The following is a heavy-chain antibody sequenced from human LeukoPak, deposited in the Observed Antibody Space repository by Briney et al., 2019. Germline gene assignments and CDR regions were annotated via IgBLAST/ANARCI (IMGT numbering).Heavy chain of an antibody. D-gene: IGHD6-19*01. V-gene: IGHV3-21*01. CDR1: GFSFSSFS. J-gene: IGHJ4*02. CDR3: ARASSGWAVDPYYFDN. Sequence: GGSLRLSCAASGFSFSSFSMNWVRQAPGKGLEWVSSISSSSSYIYYADSMKGRFTISRDNAKNSLYLQMNSLRAEDTAVYYCARASSGWAVDPYYFDNWGQGTLVTVSS. CDR2: ISSSSSYI.